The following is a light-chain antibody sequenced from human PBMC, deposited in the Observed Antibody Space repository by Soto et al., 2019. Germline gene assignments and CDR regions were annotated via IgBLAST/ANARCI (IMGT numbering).Light chain of an antibody. CDR2: DAT. CDR3: QQYGRSPT. Sequence: IVLTQSPDTLSLSPGERATLSCRGSQGVSSNYLAWYQQKPGQAPRLLIYDATRRATGIPDRCSGSGSGTDFTLTISRLEPEDFVVYYCQQYGRSPTFGQGTKVDIK. V-gene: IGKV3-20*01. CDR1: QGVSSNY. J-gene: IGKJ1*01.